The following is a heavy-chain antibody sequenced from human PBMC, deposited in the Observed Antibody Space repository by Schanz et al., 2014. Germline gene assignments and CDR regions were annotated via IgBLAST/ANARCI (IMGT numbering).Heavy chain of an antibody. CDR3: ARRYSGRYCFDY. Sequence: EVQLVESGGGLIQPGGSLRLSCEASGFTFSTSAMSWVRQAPGKGLEWVSSLGGSTGGIYYADSVKGRFTISRDNAKNSLSLQMDRLRDEDTAVYYCARRYSGRYCFDYWGQGTLVAVSS. CDR1: GFTFSTSA. J-gene: IGHJ4*02. CDR2: LGGSTGGI. D-gene: IGHD1-26*01. V-gene: IGHV3-21*02.